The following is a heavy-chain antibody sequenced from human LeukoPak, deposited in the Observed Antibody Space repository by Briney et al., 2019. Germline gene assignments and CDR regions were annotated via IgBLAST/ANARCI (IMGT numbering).Heavy chain of an antibody. D-gene: IGHD3-10*01. CDR1: GYTFTGYY. V-gene: IGHV1-2*02. Sequence: ASVKVSCKASGYTFTGYYMHWVRQAPGQGLEWMGWINPNSGGTNYAQEFQGRVTMTRDTSISTAYMELSRLRSDDTAVYYCARAPSIWFALHAFDIWGQGTMVTVSS. CDR3: ARAPSIWFALHAFDI. J-gene: IGHJ3*02. CDR2: INPNSGGT.